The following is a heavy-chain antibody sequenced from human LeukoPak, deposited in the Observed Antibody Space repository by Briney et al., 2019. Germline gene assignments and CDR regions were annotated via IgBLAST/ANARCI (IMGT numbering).Heavy chain of an antibody. CDR3: ARGDGYNFFDY. D-gene: IGHD5-24*01. J-gene: IGHJ4*02. CDR2: FYVGGAT. Sequence: GGSLRLSCAVSGFSVTNNYMSWVRQAPGKGLEWVSVFYVGGATYYANSVKGRFTISRDNSENTLYLQMKSLRAEDTAVYYCARGDGYNFFDYWGQGTLVTVSS. V-gene: IGHV3-53*01. CDR1: GFSVTNNY.